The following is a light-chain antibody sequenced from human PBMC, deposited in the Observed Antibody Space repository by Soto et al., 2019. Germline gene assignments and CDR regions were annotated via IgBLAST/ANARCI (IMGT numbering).Light chain of an antibody. Sequence: HSALTQPPSASGSLGQSITISCTGTSSDVGNNKYVSWYQQHPGKAPELMIYDVTKRPSGVPDRFSGSKSGNTASLTVSGLQAEDEADYYCSSYAGKVSFGGGTKLTVL. CDR2: DVT. J-gene: IGLJ2*01. CDR1: SSDVGNNKY. CDR3: SSYAGKVS. V-gene: IGLV2-8*01.